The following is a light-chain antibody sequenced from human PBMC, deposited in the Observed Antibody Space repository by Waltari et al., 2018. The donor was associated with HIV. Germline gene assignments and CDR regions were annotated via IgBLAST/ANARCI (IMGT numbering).Light chain of an antibody. J-gene: IGLJ1*01. V-gene: IGLV2-14*01. CDR3: SSYTSSSTLYV. CDR1: SSDVGGYNY. CDR2: EVS. Sequence: QSALTQPASVSGSPGQSITISCTGTSSDVGGYNYVSWYQQHPGQAPKLMISEVSNRPSGVTNRFSCSKSGNTASLTISGLQVEDEADYYCSSYTSSSTLYVFGTGTKVTVL.